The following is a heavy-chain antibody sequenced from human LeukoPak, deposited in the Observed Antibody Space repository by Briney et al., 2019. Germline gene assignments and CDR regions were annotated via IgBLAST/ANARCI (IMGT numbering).Heavy chain of an antibody. CDR3: AKAIAVAGTDYYYGMDV. CDR1: RFSFDDYA. J-gene: IGHJ6*02. V-gene: IGHV3-9*01. Sequence: GGSLRLSCAASRFSFDDYAMHWVRQAPGKGLEWVSGISWDSGSKGYADSVKGRFTISRDNARNSLYLQMNSLRAEDTALYFCAKAIAVAGTDYYYGMDVWGQGTTVTVSS. D-gene: IGHD6-19*01. CDR2: ISWDSGSK.